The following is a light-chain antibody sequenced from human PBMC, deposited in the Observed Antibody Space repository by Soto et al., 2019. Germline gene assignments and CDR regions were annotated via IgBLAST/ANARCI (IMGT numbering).Light chain of an antibody. J-gene: IGKJ5*01. CDR3: QQSANWPLTT. Sequence: VLTQSPGTLSLPPGERATLFCRAGQSVSSSDLAWYQQKPDQAPRLIIYGAYSRATGIPATFSGSGSGTDFTLTIRSLEPEDFAIYYCQQSANWPLTTFGHGTRLEIK. V-gene: IGKV3D-20*02. CDR2: GAY. CDR1: QSVSSSD.